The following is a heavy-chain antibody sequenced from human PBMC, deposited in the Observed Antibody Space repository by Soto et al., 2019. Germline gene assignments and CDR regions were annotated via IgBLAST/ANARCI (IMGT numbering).Heavy chain of an antibody. CDR3: AKDQGDYGGNSYYYYGMDV. CDR2: ISYDGSNK. J-gene: IGHJ6*02. V-gene: IGHV3-30*18. Sequence: QVQLVESGGGVVQPGRSLRLSCAASGFTFSSYGMHWVRQAPGKGLEWVAVISYDGSNKYYADSVKGRFTISRDNSKNTLSLQMNSLRAEDTAVYYCAKDQGDYGGNSYYYYGMDVWGQGTTVTVSS. D-gene: IGHD4-17*01. CDR1: GFTFSSYG.